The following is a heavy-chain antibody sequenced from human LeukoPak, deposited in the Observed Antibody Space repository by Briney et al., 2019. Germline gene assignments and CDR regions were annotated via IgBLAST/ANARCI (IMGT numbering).Heavy chain of an antibody. CDR3: ATDRLRTMVRGVLRSLEGFDP. V-gene: IGHV1-24*01. CDR1: GYTLIELA. J-gene: IGHJ5*02. D-gene: IGHD3-10*01. CDR2: FDPEEGET. Sequence: VASVKVSCKVSGYTLIELAMHWVRQAPGKGLEWMGGFDPEEGETIYAQKFQGRVTMTEDTTTDTAYMELCSLRTKDTAVYYCATDRLRTMVRGVLRSLEGFDPWGQGTLVTVSS.